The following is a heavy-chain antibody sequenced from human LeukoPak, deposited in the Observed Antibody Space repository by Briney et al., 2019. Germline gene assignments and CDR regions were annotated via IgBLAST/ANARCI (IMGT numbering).Heavy chain of an antibody. D-gene: IGHD6-19*01. CDR2: INQSGST. V-gene: IGHV4-34*01. CDR3: ASESGIAVAGTGY. J-gene: IGHJ4*02. CDR1: GGSFSGYY. Sequence: SETLSLTCAVYGGSFSGYYWSWIRQPPGKGLEWIGEINQSGSTNYNPSLKSRVTISVDTSKNQFSLKLSSVTAADAAVYYCASESGIAVAGTGYWGQGTLVTVSS.